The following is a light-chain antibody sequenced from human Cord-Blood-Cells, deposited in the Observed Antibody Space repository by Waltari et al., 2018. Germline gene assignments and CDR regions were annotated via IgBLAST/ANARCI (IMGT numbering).Light chain of an antibody. CDR3: NSRDSSGNHYV. Sequence: SSELTQDPAVSVALGQTVRITCQGDSLRSYYASWYPQKPGQAPVLVIYGKNNRPPGIPDRFSGSSSGNTASLTITGAQAEDEADYYCNSRDSSGNHYVFGTGTKVTVL. V-gene: IGLV3-19*01. CDR1: SLRSYY. CDR2: GKN. J-gene: IGLJ1*01.